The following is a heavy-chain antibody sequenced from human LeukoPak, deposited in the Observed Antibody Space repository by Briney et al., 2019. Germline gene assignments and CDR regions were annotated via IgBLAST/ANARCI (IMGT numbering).Heavy chain of an antibody. CDR3: ARVSGYCSGGSCYDWFDP. J-gene: IGHJ5*02. V-gene: IGHV1-8*01. CDR2: MNPNSGNT. CDR1: GYTFTSYD. Sequence: ASVKVSCKASGYTFTSYDINWVRQATGQGLEWMGWMNPNSGNTGYAQKFQGRVTITTDESTSTAYMELSSLRPEDTAVYYCARVSGYCSGGSCYDWFDPWGQGTLVTVSS. D-gene: IGHD2-15*01.